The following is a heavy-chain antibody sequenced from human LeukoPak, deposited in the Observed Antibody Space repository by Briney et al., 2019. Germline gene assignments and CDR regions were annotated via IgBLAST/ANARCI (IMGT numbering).Heavy chain of an antibody. J-gene: IGHJ4*02. Sequence: SETLSLTCAVYGGSFSGYYWSWVRQPPGKGLEGIGEINHSGSTNYNPSLTSRGNISVDTSKNQFSLKLSSVTAADTAAYYCARVWGYCSGGSCYRGYYFDYWGQGTLVTVSS. D-gene: IGHD2-15*01. CDR1: GGSFSGYY. CDR2: INHSGST. CDR3: ARVWGYCSGGSCYRGYYFDY. V-gene: IGHV4-34*01.